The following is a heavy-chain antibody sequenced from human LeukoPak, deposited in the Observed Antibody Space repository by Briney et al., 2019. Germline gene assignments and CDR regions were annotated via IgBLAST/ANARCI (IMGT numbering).Heavy chain of an antibody. CDR1: GFTFSSYW. CDR3: ARAGYVWGSPFDY. J-gene: IGHJ4*02. D-gene: IGHD3-16*01. CDR2: INSDGSST. Sequence: GGSLRLSCAASGFTFSSYWMHWVRQAPGKGLVWVSRINSDGSSTSYADSVKGRFTISRDNAKNTLYLQMNSLRAEDTAVHYCARAGYVWGSPFDYWGQGTLVTVSS. V-gene: IGHV3-74*01.